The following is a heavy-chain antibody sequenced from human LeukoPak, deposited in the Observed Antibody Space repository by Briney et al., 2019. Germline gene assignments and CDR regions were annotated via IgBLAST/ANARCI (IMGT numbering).Heavy chain of an antibody. CDR3: ARGAWDYDSSGYYYPFDY. CDR2: INPSRDST. J-gene: IGHJ4*02. V-gene: IGHV1-46*01. CDR1: GYTFTSYY. Sequence: ASVKVSCKASGYTFTSYYMHWVRQAPGQGLEWMGIINPSRDSTSYAQKFQGRVTMTRDTSTSTAYMELSSLRSEDTAVYYCARGAWDYDSSGYYYPFDYWGQGTLVTVSS. D-gene: IGHD3-22*01.